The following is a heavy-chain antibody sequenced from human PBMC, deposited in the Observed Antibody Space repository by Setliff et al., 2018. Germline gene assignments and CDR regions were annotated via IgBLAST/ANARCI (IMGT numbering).Heavy chain of an antibody. V-gene: IGHV1-69*04. D-gene: IGHD3-3*01. CDR3: ATELRSPFWHFDL. CDR1: GATLSGVV. Sequence: ASVKVSCKSSGATLSGVVFSWVRQAPGHGLEWMGRSIPVLGKPNYAPRFQGRLTITVDTSTGTSYMDLRSLRSDDTAIYYCATELRSPFWHFDLWGQGSLVTVSS. J-gene: IGHJ4*02. CDR2: SIPVLGKP.